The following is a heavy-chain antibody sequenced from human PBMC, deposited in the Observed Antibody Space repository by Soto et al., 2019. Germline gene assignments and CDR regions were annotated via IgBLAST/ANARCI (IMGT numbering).Heavy chain of an antibody. J-gene: IGHJ6*02. V-gene: IGHV5-51*01. CDR1: GYTFTNYW. CDR3: AASIFYYGMDV. CDR2: IYPSDSDT. Sequence: VESLKISCKGSGYTFTNYWIGWVRQMPGKGLEWLGIIYPSDSDTKYNPSFQGQVTISADKSITTTYLRWTSLKASDTAIYYCAASIFYYGMDVWGQGTTVTVSS.